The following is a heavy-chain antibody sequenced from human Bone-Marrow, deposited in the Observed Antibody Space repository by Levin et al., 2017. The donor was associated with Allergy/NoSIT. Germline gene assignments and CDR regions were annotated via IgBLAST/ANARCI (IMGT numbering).Heavy chain of an antibody. D-gene: IGHD6-19*01. CDR3: ARVTPPSSGSYGYFEY. CDR2: ISFDGSSK. Sequence: GGSLRLSCAASGFTFNMYAIHWVRQAPGKGLEWLTSISFDGSSKRYADSVRGRFTISRDNSKNTVFLQMSSLRPEDTAMYYCARVTPPSSGSYGYFEYWGQGSPVTVSS. J-gene: IGHJ4*02. CDR1: GFTFNMYA. V-gene: IGHV3-30*04.